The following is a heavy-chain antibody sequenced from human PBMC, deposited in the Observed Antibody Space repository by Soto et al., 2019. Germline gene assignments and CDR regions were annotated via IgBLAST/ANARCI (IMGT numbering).Heavy chain of an antibody. CDR1: GFTFSSYW. CDR2: IKQDGSEK. D-gene: IGHD6-13*01. J-gene: IGHJ4*02. CDR3: ARDPGPPVAGTTWGFFDS. Sequence: GGSLRLSCAASGFTFSSYWMSWVRQAPGKGLEWVANIKQDGSEKYYVDSVKGRFTISRDNAKNSLYLQMNSLRAEDTAVYYCARDPGPPVAGTTWGFFDSWGQGTLVTVSS. V-gene: IGHV3-7*01.